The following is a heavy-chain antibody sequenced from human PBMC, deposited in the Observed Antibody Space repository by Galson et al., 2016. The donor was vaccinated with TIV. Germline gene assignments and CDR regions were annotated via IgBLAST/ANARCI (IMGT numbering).Heavy chain of an antibody. D-gene: IGHD2-2*01. V-gene: IGHV4-34*01. CDR2: INHSGSA. J-gene: IGHJ4*02. CDR3: ARLFLEVLYGHSTGVFDH. Sequence: SETLSLTCAVYGGSFSDSSWGWIRQPPGKGLEWIGEINHSGSASYNASLRSRVTISIDTSKNQFSLNLHSVTAADTAVYYCARLFLEVLYGHSTGVFDHWGQGTLVAVSS. CDR1: GGSFSDSS.